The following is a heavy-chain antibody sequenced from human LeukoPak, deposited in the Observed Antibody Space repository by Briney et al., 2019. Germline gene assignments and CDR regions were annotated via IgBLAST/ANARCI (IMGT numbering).Heavy chain of an antibody. Sequence: PGGSLRLSCAASGFTFSSYSMNWVRQAPGKGLEWVSSISSSSSYIYYADSVKGRFTISRDNSKNTLYLHVNSLRPEDTAVYYCAKGGGYEAKYYYYYMDVWGKGPRSPSP. CDR2: ISSSSSYI. V-gene: IGHV3-21*01. CDR1: GFTFSSYS. CDR3: AKGGGYEAKYYYYYMDV. D-gene: IGHD5-12*01. J-gene: IGHJ6*03.